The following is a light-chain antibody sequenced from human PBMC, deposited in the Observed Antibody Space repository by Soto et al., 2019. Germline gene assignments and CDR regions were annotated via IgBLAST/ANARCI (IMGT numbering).Light chain of an antibody. Sequence: QSVLTQPPSVSAAPGQKVTISCSGSSSNIGGNSVSWYQQLPGTAPKLLIYDDDKRPSGIPDRFSGSKSGTSATLGITGFQTGDEADYYCGSWDSSLSAYVFATGTKVTFL. V-gene: IGLV1-51*01. J-gene: IGLJ1*01. CDR3: GSWDSSLSAYV. CDR1: SSNIGGNS. CDR2: DDD.